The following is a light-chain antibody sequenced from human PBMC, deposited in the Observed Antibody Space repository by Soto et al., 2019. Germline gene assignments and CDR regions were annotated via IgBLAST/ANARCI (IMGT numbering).Light chain of an antibody. CDR1: QSVSSSY. Sequence: EIVMTQSPATLSVSPGERAPLSCRASQSVSSSYLAWYQQKPGQAPRLLIYGASSRATDIPDRFSGSGSGTDFTLTISRLEPEDFAVYYCQQYGNSPRTFGQGTKVDIK. V-gene: IGKV3-20*01. CDR2: GAS. J-gene: IGKJ1*01. CDR3: QQYGNSPRT.